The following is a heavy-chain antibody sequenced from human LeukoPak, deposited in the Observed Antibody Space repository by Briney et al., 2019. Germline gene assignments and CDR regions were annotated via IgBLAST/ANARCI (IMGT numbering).Heavy chain of an antibody. Sequence: SETLSLTCAVYGGSFSGYYWSWIRQPPGKGLEWIGEINHSGSTNYNPSLKSRVTISVDTSKNQFSLKLSSVTAADTAVYYCARGRAYYYDSSGYLFGYWGQGTLVTVSS. D-gene: IGHD3-22*01. CDR3: ARGRAYYYDSSGYLFGY. CDR1: GGSFSGYY. J-gene: IGHJ4*02. V-gene: IGHV4-34*01. CDR2: INHSGST.